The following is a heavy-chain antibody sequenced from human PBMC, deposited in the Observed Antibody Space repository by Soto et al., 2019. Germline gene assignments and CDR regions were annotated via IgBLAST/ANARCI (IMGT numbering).Heavy chain of an antibody. Sequence: SETLSLTCTVSGVSISSSSYYWGWIRQPPGKGLEWIGSIYYSGSTYYNPSLKSRVTISVDTSKNQFSLKLSSVTAADTAVYYCARSKWLDFDYWGQGTLVTVS. D-gene: IGHD5-12*01. CDR3: ARSKWLDFDY. V-gene: IGHV4-39*07. CDR1: GVSISSSSYY. J-gene: IGHJ4*02. CDR2: IYYSGST.